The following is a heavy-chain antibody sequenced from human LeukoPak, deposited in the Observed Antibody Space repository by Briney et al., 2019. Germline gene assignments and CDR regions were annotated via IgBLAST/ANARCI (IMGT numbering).Heavy chain of an antibody. Sequence: GVSLRLSCAASGFTFSSYAMSWVRQAPGKGLEWVSAIRDSGSSTHYADSVKGRFTTSRDNSKNTLFLQMNSLRAEDTAIYYCAKYGPQDSGSSHFDYWGQGALVTVSS. J-gene: IGHJ4*02. CDR3: AKYGPQDSGSSHFDY. CDR2: IRDSGSST. D-gene: IGHD1-26*01. V-gene: IGHV3-23*01. CDR1: GFTFSSYA.